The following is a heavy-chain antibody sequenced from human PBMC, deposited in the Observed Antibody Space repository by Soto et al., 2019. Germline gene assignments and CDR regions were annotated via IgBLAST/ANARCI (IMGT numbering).Heavy chain of an antibody. CDR3: ARSLPPYYYDSSGYLPGPFDY. CDR2: IYPGDSDT. V-gene: IGHV5-51*01. D-gene: IGHD3-22*01. J-gene: IGHJ4*02. CDR1: GYNFDTSW. Sequence: GESLKISCKVSGYNFDTSWIGWVRQMPGKGLEWMGIIYPGDSDTRYSPSFQGQVTISADKSISTAYLQWSSLKASDTAMYYCARSLPPYYYDSSGYLPGPFDYWGQGTLVTVSS.